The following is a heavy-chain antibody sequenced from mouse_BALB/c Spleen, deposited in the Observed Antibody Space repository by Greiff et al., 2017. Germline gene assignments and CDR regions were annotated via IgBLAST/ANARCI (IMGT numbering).Heavy chain of an antibody. D-gene: IGHD2-14*01. V-gene: IGHV1-9*01. J-gene: IGHJ2*01. CDR3: ARRDYRYDVDYFDY. CDR1: GYTFSSYW. Sequence: QVQLQQSGAELMKPGASVKISCKATGYTFSSYWIEWVKQRPGHGLEWIGEILPGSGSTNYNEKFKGKATFTADTSSNTAYMQLSSLTSEDSAVYYCARRDYRYDVDYFDYWGQGTTLTVSS. CDR2: ILPGSGST.